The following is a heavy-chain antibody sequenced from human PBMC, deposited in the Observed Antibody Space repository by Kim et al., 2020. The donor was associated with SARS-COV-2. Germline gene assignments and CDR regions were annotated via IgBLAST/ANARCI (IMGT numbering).Heavy chain of an antibody. CDR2: IKQDGSEK. J-gene: IGHJ6*03. CDR1: GFTFSSYW. CDR3: VREAPKGGTWYYYYYMDV. V-gene: IGHV3-7*01. D-gene: IGHD6-13*01. Sequence: GGSLRLSCAVSGFTFSSYWMTWVRQAPGKGLEWVGNIKQDGSEKFYVDSVKGRFTISRDNAQKLLYLQMSNLRVEDTAVYYCVREAPKGGTWYYYYYMDVWGNGTTVTVSS.